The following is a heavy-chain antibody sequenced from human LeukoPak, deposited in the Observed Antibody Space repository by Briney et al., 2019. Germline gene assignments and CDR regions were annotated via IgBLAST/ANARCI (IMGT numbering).Heavy chain of an antibody. V-gene: IGHV1-24*01. J-gene: IGHJ4*02. CDR3: VTNRATSGSFWGVLDY. CDR2: FDPEDGEA. CDR1: GYTLSELS. Sequence: ASVKVSCKVSGYTLSELSIHWVRQTPGKGLEWMGGFDPEDGEATYAQQFQGRVTVTEGTSSDTAYMELSSLRSEDTAVYYCVTNRATSGSFWGVLDYWGQGTLVTVSS. D-gene: IGHD1-26*01.